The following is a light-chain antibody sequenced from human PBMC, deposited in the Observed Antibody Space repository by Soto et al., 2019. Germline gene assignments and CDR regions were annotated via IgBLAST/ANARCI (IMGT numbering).Light chain of an antibody. CDR2: DAS. V-gene: IGKV3-15*01. CDR3: QQYNKWPQT. Sequence: EIVMTQSPATLSVSPGERATLSCRASQSVSSNLAWYQQKPGQAPRLLIYDASTRATGIPARFSGSGSGTEFTLTLRSLQSEDFAVFYCQQYNKWPQTFGQGTRVEIK. J-gene: IGKJ1*01. CDR1: QSVSSN.